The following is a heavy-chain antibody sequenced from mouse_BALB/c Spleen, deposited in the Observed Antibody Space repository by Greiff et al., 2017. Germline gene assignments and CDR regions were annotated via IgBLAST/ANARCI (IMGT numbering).Heavy chain of an antibody. V-gene: IGHV5-17*02. CDR1: GFTFSSFG. Sequence: EVKVVESGGGLVQPGGSRKLSCAASGFTFSSFGMHWVRQAPEKGLEWVAYISSGSSTIYYADTVKGRFTISRDNPKNTLFLQMTSLRSEDTAMYYCARYRSYYAMDYWGQGTSVTVSS. CDR3: ARYRSYYAMDY. J-gene: IGHJ4*01. CDR2: ISSGSSTI.